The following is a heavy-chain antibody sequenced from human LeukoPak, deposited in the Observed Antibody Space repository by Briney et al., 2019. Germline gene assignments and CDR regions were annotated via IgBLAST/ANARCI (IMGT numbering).Heavy chain of an antibody. D-gene: IGHD2-2*01. CDR2: INPDGSST. Sequence: GGSLRLSCAASGFTFSSYWMHWVRQAPGKGLVWVSRINPDGSSTNYADSVKGRFTISRDNAKNTLYLQMNSLRAEDTAVYYCTSGSTSCSGCFDYWGQGTLVTVSS. CDR1: GFTFSSYW. V-gene: IGHV3-74*01. CDR3: TSGSTSCSGCFDY. J-gene: IGHJ4*02.